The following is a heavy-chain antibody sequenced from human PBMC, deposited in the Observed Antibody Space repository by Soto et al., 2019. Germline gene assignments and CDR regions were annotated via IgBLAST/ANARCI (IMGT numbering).Heavy chain of an antibody. Sequence: EVQLLESGGGLVQPGGSLRLSCAASGFTFSSYAMSCVRQAPGKGLEWVSAISGSGGSTYYADSVKGRFTISRDNSKNTLYLQMNSLRAEDTAVYYCAKRAGLLWFGELQYYFDYWGQGTLVTVSS. CDR2: ISGSGGST. CDR3: AKRAGLLWFGELQYYFDY. V-gene: IGHV3-23*01. D-gene: IGHD3-10*01. CDR1: GFTFSSYA. J-gene: IGHJ4*02.